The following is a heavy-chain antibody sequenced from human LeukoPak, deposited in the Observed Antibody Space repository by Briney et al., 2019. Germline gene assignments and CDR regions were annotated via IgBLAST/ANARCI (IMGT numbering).Heavy chain of an antibody. D-gene: IGHD6-19*01. CDR2: IKQDGSEK. V-gene: IGHV3-7*05. Sequence: PGGSLRLSCAASGSTLSSYWMNWVRQAPGKGLEWVANIKQDGSEKYYVDSVKGRFTISRDNANNALYLQMSSLRAEDTAVYYCAKDGGVAGTFGAFDYWGQGTLVTVSS. CDR3: AKDGGVAGTFGAFDY. J-gene: IGHJ4*02. CDR1: GSTLSSYW.